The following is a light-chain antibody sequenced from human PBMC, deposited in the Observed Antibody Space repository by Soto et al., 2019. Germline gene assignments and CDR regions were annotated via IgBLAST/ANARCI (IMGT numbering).Light chain of an antibody. V-gene: IGKV1-9*01. CDR3: QQLHNYPLT. CDR2: AAS. Sequence: IQLTQSPSSLSASLGDIVTITCRASQGISSYLAWYQQKPRRPPKLLIYAASTLQTGVPSRFSGSGSGTDFTLTISSLQPEDFATYYCQQLHNYPLTFGQGTRLEIK. CDR1: QGISSY. J-gene: IGKJ5*01.